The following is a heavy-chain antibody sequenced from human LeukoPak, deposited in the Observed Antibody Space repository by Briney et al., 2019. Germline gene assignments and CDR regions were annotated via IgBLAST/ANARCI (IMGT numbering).Heavy chain of an antibody. CDR1: GYSFTSYW. CDR3: ARPSYGSGSFYFDY. D-gene: IGHD3-10*01. V-gene: IGHV5-51*01. CDR2: IYPGDSET. J-gene: IGHJ4*02. Sequence: GESLKISCKGSGYSFTSYWIGWVRQMPGKGLEWMGFIYPGDSETTYSPSFQGQVTISADKSISTAYLQWSSLKASDTAMYYCARPSYGSGSFYFDYWGQGTLVTVSS.